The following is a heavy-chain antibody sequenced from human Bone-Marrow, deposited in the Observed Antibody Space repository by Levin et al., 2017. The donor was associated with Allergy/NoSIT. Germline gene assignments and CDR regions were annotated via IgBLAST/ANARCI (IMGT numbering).Heavy chain of an antibody. CDR3: AREEGWGYHYGMDV. D-gene: IGHD3-16*02. V-gene: IGHV3-7*01. Sequence: PGGSLRLSCAASGFTFTSFWMTWVRQTPGKGLEWVANIKQDGSETYYVDSVKGQFTISRDNAKNSVYLQMNSLRVDDTAVYYCAREEGWGYHYGMDVWGQGTTVTVSS. CDR1: GFTFTSFW. J-gene: IGHJ6*02. CDR2: IKQDGSET.